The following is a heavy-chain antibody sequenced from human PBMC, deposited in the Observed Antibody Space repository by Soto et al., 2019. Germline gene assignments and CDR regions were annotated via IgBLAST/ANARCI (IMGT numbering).Heavy chain of an antibody. D-gene: IGHD3-3*01. CDR1: GYTFSNFG. CDR2: ISPSNGQT. V-gene: IGHV1-18*01. CDR3: ARVIMIFGVANLGSYFDY. Sequence: QVQLVQSGTAVKKPGASVKVSCKASGYTFSNFGLSWVRQAPGQGLEWMGWISPSNGQTIYAQNFHGCVIITTDTSTATANMELRSLISDDTAVYYCARVIMIFGVANLGSYFDYWGQGTRVTVSA. J-gene: IGHJ4*02.